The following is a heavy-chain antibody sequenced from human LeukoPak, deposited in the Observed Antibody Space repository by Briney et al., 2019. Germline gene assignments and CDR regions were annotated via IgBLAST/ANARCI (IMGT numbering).Heavy chain of an antibody. CDR1: GFTFSSYG. D-gene: IGHD5-24*01. V-gene: IGHV3-30*18. J-gene: IGHJ3*02. CDR2: ISYDGSNK. Sequence: GRSLRLSCAASGFTFSSYGMHWVRQAPGKGLEWVAVISYDGSNKYYADSVKGRFTISRDNAKGTLYLQMNSLRAEDTAVYHCVKSAGKDGYRDTFDIWGQGTVVTVS. CDR3: VKSAGKDGYRDTFDI.